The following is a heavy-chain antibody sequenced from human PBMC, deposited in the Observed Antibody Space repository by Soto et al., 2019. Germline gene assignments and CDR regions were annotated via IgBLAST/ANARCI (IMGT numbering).Heavy chain of an antibody. Sequence: GGSLRLSCAASGFTFSSYDMHWVRQATGKGLEWVSAIGTAGDKYYPGSVKGRFTISRENAKNSLYLQMNSLRAGDTAVYYCARASNYGSGTPYYMDVWGKGTTVTVSS. CDR2: IGTAGDK. CDR1: GFTFSSYD. D-gene: IGHD3-10*01. J-gene: IGHJ6*03. CDR3: ARASNYGSGTPYYMDV. V-gene: IGHV3-13*01.